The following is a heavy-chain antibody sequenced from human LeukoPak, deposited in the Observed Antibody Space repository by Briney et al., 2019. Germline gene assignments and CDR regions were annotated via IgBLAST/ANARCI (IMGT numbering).Heavy chain of an antibody. D-gene: IGHD2-15*01. Sequence: PGRSLRLSCAASEFTFSSYGMHWVRQAPGKGLEWVAFIWYDGNTKYYADSVKGRFTIPRDNSKNTLYLQMNSLRAEDTAVYYCAKDPCSGGSCYSYYYYYYMDVWGKGTTVTVSS. CDR1: EFTFSSYG. CDR2: IWYDGNTK. CDR3: AKDPCSGGSCYSYYYYYYMDV. J-gene: IGHJ6*03. V-gene: IGHV3-33*06.